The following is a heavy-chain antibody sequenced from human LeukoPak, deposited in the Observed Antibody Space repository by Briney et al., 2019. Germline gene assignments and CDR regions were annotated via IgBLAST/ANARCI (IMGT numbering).Heavy chain of an antibody. CDR1: GFSFSTYS. CDR3: ARDPHALDF. J-gene: IGHJ4*02. CDR2: IHKSGTIT. V-gene: IGHV3-48*02. Sequence: GGSLRLSCAASGFSFSTYSMNWVRQAPGKGLEWVSYIHKSGTITYYRDSVKGRFTISRDNAKDSLYLQMNSLRDEDTAVYYCARDPHALDFWGQGTLVTVSS.